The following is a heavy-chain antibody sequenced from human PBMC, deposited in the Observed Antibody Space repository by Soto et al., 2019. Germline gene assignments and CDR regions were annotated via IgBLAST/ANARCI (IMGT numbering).Heavy chain of an antibody. CDR2: ISAYNGNT. D-gene: IGHD3-9*01. V-gene: IGHV1-18*04. Sequence: ASVKVSCKASGYTLTSYGISWVRQAPGQGLEWMGWISAYNGNTNYAQKLQGRVTMTTDTSPSTAYMELRSLRSDDTAVYYCARDRPDTDILTGYYFGGPDYYYYGMDVWGQGTTVTVSS. CDR1: GYTLTSYG. CDR3: ARDRPDTDILTGYYFGGPDYYYYGMDV. J-gene: IGHJ6*02.